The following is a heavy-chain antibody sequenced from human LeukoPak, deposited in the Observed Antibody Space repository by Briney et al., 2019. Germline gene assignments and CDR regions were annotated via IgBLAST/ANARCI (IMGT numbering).Heavy chain of an antibody. J-gene: IGHJ3*01. CDR2: IHSGGTI. CDR1: GFIVSSNY. V-gene: IGHV3-53*01. D-gene: IGHD6-13*01. CDR3: ARLKDVAVAGIGSHDF. Sequence: PGGSLRLSCAASGFIVSSNYVSWVRQTPGKGLEWGSVIHSGGTIYYKASVRGRFTISRDHSRNTVYLQMDNLRVEDTALYYCARLKDVAVAGIGSHDFWGQGTMVTVSS.